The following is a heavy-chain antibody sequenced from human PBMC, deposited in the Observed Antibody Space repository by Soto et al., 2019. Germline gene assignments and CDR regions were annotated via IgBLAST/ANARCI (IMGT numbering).Heavy chain of an antibody. CDR1: GFTFSTYG. Sequence: LRLSCAASGFTFSTYGMHWVRQAPGKGLEWVAVISYHGNDKYYAESVKGRFTISRDNFKNTLYLQMDSLRAEDTAVYYCAKDHLLTTVTTVGDWGQGTLVTVSS. CDR2: ISYHGNDK. D-gene: IGHD4-17*01. V-gene: IGHV3-30*18. J-gene: IGHJ4*02. CDR3: AKDHLLTTVTTVGD.